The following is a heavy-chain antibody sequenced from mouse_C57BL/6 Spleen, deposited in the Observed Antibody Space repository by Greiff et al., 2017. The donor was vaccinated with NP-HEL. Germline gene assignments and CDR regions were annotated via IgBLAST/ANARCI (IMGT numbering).Heavy chain of an antibody. CDR1: GYTFTDYY. CDR3: AREGNYYGSSYGFDY. CDR2: INPNNGGT. J-gene: IGHJ2*01. V-gene: IGHV1-26*01. D-gene: IGHD1-1*01. Sequence: VQLQQSGPELVKPGASVKISCKASGYTFTDYYMNWVKQSHGKSLEWIGDINPNNGGTSYNQKFKGRATLTVDKSSSTAYMELRSLTSEDSAVYYCAREGNYYGSSYGFDYWGQGTTLTVSS.